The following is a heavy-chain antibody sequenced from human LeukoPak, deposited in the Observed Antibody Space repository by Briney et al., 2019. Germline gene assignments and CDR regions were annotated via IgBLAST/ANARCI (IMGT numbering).Heavy chain of an antibody. Sequence: GASVKVSCKASGYTFTGYYMHWVRQAPGQGLEWMGWINPNSGGTNYAQKFQGRVTMTRDTSISTAYMELSRLRSDDTAVYYCARVFDYYGSGSPWGWFDPWGQGTLVTVSS. J-gene: IGHJ5*02. D-gene: IGHD3-10*01. V-gene: IGHV1-2*02. CDR3: ARVFDYYGSGSPWGWFDP. CDR2: INPNSGGT. CDR1: GYTFTGYY.